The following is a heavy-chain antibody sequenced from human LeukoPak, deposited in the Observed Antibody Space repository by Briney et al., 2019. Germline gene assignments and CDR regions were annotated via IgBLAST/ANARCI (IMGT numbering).Heavy chain of an antibody. J-gene: IGHJ4*02. CDR3: ARSKYYYDSSANPNREPYYFDY. Sequence: SVKVSCKASGGTFSSYAISWVRQAPGQGLEWMGGIIPIFGTANYAQKFQGRVTITTDESTSTAYMELSSLRSEDTAVYYCARSKYYYDSSANPNREPYYFDYWGQGTLVTVSS. V-gene: IGHV1-69*05. CDR2: IIPIFGTA. CDR1: GGTFSSYA. D-gene: IGHD3-22*01.